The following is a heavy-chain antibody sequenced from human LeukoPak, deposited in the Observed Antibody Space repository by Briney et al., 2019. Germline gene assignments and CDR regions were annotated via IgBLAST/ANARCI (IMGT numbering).Heavy chain of an antibody. V-gene: IGHV4-34*01. CDR2: INHSGST. CDR1: GGSFSGYY. CDR3: ARALGYCSGGSCYAHP. Sequence: LETLSLTCAVYGGSFSGYYWSWIRQPPGKGLEWIGEINHSGSTNYNPSLKSRVTISVDTSKNQFSLKLSSVTAADTAVYYCARALGYCSGGSCYAHPWGQGTLVTVSS. J-gene: IGHJ5*02. D-gene: IGHD2-15*01.